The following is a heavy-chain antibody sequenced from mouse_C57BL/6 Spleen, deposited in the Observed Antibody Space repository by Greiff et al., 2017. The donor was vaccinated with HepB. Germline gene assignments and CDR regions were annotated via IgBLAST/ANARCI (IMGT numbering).Heavy chain of an antibody. CDR3: ARDSDDYDDDWYFDV. V-gene: IGHV1-82*01. Sequence: VKPGASVKISCKASGYAFSSSWMNWVKQRPGKGLEWIGRIYPGDGDTNYNGKFKGKATQTADKSSSTAYMQLSSLTSEDSAVYFWARDSDDYDDDWYFDVWGTVTTVTVSS. CDR2: IYPGDGDT. D-gene: IGHD2-4*01. CDR1: GYAFSSSW. J-gene: IGHJ1*03.